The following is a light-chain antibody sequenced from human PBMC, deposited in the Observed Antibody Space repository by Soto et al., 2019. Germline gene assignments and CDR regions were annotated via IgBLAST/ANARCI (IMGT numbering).Light chain of an antibody. V-gene: IGKV1-39*01. Sequence: DIQMTQSPSSLSASLGDRVTITCRASQSINNYLNWYQQEEGKAPKLLIYAATSLQSGVPSRFSGSGSGTEFTLTISSLQPGDFATYYCQQSYNSSYTFGLGTKLEIK. CDR3: QQSYNSSYT. CDR1: QSINNY. CDR2: AAT. J-gene: IGKJ2*01.